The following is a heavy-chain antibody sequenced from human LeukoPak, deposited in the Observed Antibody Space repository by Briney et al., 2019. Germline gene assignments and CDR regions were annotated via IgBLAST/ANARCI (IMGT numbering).Heavy chain of an antibody. CDR1: GGTFSSYA. CDR2: IIPIFGTA. Sequence: SVKVSCKASGGTFSSYAISWVRQAPGQGLEWMGRIIPIFGTANYAQKFQGRVTITTDESTSTAYMELSSLRSEDTAVYYCARDLEVPEYSSSWLPFDYWGQGTLVTVSS. D-gene: IGHD6-13*01. J-gene: IGHJ4*02. CDR3: ARDLEVPEYSSSWLPFDY. V-gene: IGHV1-69*05.